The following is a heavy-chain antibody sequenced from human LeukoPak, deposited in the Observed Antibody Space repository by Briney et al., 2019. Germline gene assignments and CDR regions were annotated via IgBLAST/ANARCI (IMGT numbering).Heavy chain of an antibody. CDR1: GFNYSNYR. Sequence: GGSLRLSCVGSGFNYSNYRMHWVRQAPGKGPVWVSRINPDGTTTDYADSVKGRFTISRDNAKNLLYLQMHGLRADDTAVYYCAKDLSCNPAARWGQGTLVTVSS. CDR3: AKDLSCNPAAR. J-gene: IGHJ4*02. D-gene: IGHD2-2*01. CDR2: INPDGTTT. V-gene: IGHV3-74*01.